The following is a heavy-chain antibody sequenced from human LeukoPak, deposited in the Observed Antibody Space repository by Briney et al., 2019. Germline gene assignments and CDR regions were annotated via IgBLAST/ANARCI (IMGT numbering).Heavy chain of an antibody. V-gene: IGHV3-23*01. Sequence: GGSLRLSCAASGFTFSSYAMSWVRQAPGKGLEWVSTISGSADSTYYADSVKGRFTLSRDNSKNTLYLRMNSLGAEDTAVYFCAKGLQYYDYVWGSYRLGYYFDSWGQGTLVSVSS. CDR1: GFTFSSYA. D-gene: IGHD3-16*02. CDR2: ISGSADST. CDR3: AKGLQYYDYVWGSYRLGYYFDS. J-gene: IGHJ4*02.